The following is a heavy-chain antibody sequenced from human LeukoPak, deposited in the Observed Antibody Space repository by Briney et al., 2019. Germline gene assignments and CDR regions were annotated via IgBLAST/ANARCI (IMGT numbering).Heavy chain of an antibody. CDR1: GFTVSSNY. J-gene: IGHJ4*02. CDR3: ARDHFDY. V-gene: IGHV3-21*01. CDR2: ISSSSSYI. Sequence: PGGSLRLSCAASGFTVSSNYMSWVRQAPGKGLEWVSSISSSSSYIYYADSVKGRFTISRDNAKNSLYLQMNSLRAEDTAVYYCARDHFDYWGQGTLVTVSS.